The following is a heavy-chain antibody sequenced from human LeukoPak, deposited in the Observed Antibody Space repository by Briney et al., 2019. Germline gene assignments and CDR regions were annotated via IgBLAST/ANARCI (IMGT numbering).Heavy chain of an antibody. J-gene: IGHJ4*02. D-gene: IGHD2-2*02. Sequence: GGSLRLSCAASGFTFSGFWMHWVRQAPGKGLVWVSCISFDGSDATYADSVKGRFTISRDNAKNTLHLQMDSLTVEDTAVYYCAKDASPYCSSTSCYKLFDYWGQGTLVTVSS. CDR1: GFTFSGFW. V-gene: IGHV3-74*01. CDR3: AKDASPYCSSTSCYKLFDY. CDR2: ISFDGSDA.